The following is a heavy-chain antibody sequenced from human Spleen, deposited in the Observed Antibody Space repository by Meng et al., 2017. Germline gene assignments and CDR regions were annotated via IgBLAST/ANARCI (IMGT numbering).Heavy chain of an antibody. CDR2: IYYSGTT. V-gene: IGHV4-39*07. D-gene: IGHD5-12*01. J-gene: IGHJ4*02. CDR1: GGSISSSIYY. Sequence: GSLRLSCTVSGGSISSSIYYWGWIRQPPEKGLEWIGSIYYSGTTYYNPSLKSRVTISVDTSKNQFSLKLSSVTAADTAVYYCARIVPPYSGYGEFDYWGQGTLVTVSS. CDR3: ARIVPPYSGYGEFDY.